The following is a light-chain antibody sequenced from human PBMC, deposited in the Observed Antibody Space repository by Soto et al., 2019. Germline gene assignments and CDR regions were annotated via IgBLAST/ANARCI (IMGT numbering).Light chain of an antibody. CDR1: QSVSSN. V-gene: IGKV3-15*01. CDR3: QQYNNWRT. J-gene: IGKJ1*01. Sequence: EIVMTQFPATLSVSPGERATLSCRASQSVSSNLAWYQQKPGQAPRLLIYGASTRATGIPARLSGSGSGTEFTLTISSLQSEDFAVYYCQQYNNWRTFGQGSKVDI. CDR2: GAS.